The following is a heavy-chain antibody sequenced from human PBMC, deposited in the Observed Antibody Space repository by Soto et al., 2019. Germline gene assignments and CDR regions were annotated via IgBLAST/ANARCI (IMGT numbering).Heavy chain of an antibody. CDR2: IIPILGIA. J-gene: IGHJ4*02. V-gene: IGHV1-69*02. D-gene: IGHD2-2*01. Sequence: SVKVSCKASGGTFSSYTISWVRQAPGQGLEWMGRIIPILGIANYAQKFQGRVTITADKSTGTAYMELSSLRSEDTAVYYCARGGFSKYCSSTSCSDYWGQGTLVTVSS. CDR1: GGTFSSYT. CDR3: ARGGFSKYCSSTSCSDY.